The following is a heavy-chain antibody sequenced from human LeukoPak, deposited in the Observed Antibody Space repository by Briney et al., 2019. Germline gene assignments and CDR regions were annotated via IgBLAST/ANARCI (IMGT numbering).Heavy chain of an antibody. D-gene: IGHD3-22*01. J-gene: IGHJ4*02. V-gene: IGHV1-18*01. CDR3: ARGKPGYYDSSGYFY. CDR1: GYTFTSYG. CDR2: ISAYNGNT. Sequence: ASVKVSCKASGYTFTSYGISWVRQAPGQGLEWMGWISAYNGNTNYAQKLQGRVTMTTDTSTSTAYMELRSLRSDDTAVYYCARGKPGYYDSSGYFYWGQGTLVTVSS.